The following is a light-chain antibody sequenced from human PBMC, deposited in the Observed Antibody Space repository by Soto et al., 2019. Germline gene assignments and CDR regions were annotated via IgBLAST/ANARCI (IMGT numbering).Light chain of an antibody. Sequence: ETVLTQSPSTXSXXPXXXXXXXXRASQGISSYLAWYQQKPGQAPRLLIYDASNRATGIPARFSGSGSGTDFTLTISSLEPEDFAVYYCQQRSNWPPITFGQGTRLEIK. CDR3: QQRSNWPPIT. V-gene: IGKV3-11*01. J-gene: IGKJ5*01. CDR1: QGISSY. CDR2: DAS.